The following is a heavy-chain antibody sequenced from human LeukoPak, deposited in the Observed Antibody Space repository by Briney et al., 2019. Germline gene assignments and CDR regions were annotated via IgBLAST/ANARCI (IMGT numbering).Heavy chain of an antibody. Sequence: PGGSLRLSCAASGFTFSDYYMSWIRQAPGKGLEWVSCISSSSSYTNYADSVKGRFTISRDNATNSLYLQMNSLRAEDTAVYYCAREVVVPAAMVSRWFDPWGQGTLVTVSS. J-gene: IGHJ5*02. CDR2: ISSSSSYT. D-gene: IGHD2-2*01. CDR1: GFTFSDYY. V-gene: IGHV3-11*06. CDR3: AREVVVPAAMVSRWFDP.